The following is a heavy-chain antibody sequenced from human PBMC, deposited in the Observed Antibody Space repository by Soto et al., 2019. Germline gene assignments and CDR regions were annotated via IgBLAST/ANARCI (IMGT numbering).Heavy chain of an antibody. D-gene: IGHD3-3*01. J-gene: IGHJ6*02. CDR1: GYTFTSYY. V-gene: IGHV1-2*04. CDR3: ARVRIKAITIFGVVNDYYGMDV. CDR2: INPSGGGT. Sequence: ASVKVSCKASGYTFTSYYMHWVRQAPGQGLEWMGIINPSGGGTNYAQKFQGWVTMTRDTSISTAYMELSRLRSDDTAVYYCARVRIKAITIFGVVNDYYGMDVWGQGTTVTVSS.